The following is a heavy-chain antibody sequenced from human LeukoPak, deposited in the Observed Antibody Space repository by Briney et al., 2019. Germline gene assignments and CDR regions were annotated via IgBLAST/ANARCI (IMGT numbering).Heavy chain of an antibody. CDR1: GLTFSSYS. V-gene: IGHV3-48*02. Sequence: GGSLRLSCAASGLTFSSYSMNWVRQAPGKGLEWVSYISSSSSTIYYADSVKGRFTISRDNAKNSLYLQMNSLRDEDTAVYYRARSYYYGSGSYVYYYYGMDVWGQGTTVTVSS. CDR3: ARSYYYGSGSYVYYYYGMDV. J-gene: IGHJ6*02. CDR2: ISSSSSTI. D-gene: IGHD3-10*01.